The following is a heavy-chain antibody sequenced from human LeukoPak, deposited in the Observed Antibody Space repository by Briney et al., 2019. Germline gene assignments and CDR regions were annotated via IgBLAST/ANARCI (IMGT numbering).Heavy chain of an antibody. J-gene: IGHJ6*03. D-gene: IGHD2-2*01. CDR2: INQDGSEK. CDR3: ARDGVARGYCSSTSCPHYYYYMDV. CDR1: GFTFSSYW. V-gene: IGHV3-7*01. Sequence: GGSLRLSCAASGFTFSSYWMSWVRQAPGKGLEWVANINQDGSEKYYVDSVKGRFTISRDNAKNSLYLQMNSLRAEDTAVYYCARDGVARGYCSSTSCPHYYYYMDVWGKGTTVTVSS.